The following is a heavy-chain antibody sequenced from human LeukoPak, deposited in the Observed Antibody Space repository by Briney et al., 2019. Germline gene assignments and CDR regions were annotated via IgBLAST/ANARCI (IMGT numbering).Heavy chain of an antibody. CDR2: ISYDGSDR. Sequence: QPGRSLALSCAASGFSFSNFYIHWVRQAPGRGLEWVAIISYDGSDRYYADAVKGRFTISRDNSKNTVYLQMNSLRGEDTAVYYCARFGRYGQSNDYFYGMDAWGQGTTVTVSS. CDR1: GFSFSNFY. CDR3: ARFGRYGQSNDYFYGMDA. J-gene: IGHJ6*02. D-gene: IGHD1-26*01. V-gene: IGHV3-30*03.